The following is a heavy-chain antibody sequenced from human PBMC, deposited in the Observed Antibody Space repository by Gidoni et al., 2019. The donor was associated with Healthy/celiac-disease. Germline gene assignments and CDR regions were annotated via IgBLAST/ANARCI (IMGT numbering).Heavy chain of an antibody. CDR3: ATKWELAPGDY. Sequence: QVQLVASGGGVVQPGRSLRLSCAASGFTFSSYGMHWVRQAPGKGLEWVAVISYDGSNKYYADSVKGRFTISRDNSKNTLYLQMNSLRAEDTAVYYCATKWELAPGDYWGQGTLVTVSS. J-gene: IGHJ4*02. D-gene: IGHD1-26*01. V-gene: IGHV3-30*03. CDR2: ISYDGSNK. CDR1: GFTFSSYG.